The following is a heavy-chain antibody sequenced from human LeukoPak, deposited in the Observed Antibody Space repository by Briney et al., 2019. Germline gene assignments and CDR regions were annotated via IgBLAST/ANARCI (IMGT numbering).Heavy chain of an antibody. J-gene: IGHJ6*02. CDR2: IYYSGST. D-gene: IGHD3-10*01. CDR1: GGSISSYY. V-gene: IGHV4-59*08. CDR3: AGSPLWFGELFASYYYYYGMDV. Sequence: PETLSLTCTVSGGSISSYYWSWIRQPPGKGLEWIGYIYYSGSTNYNPSLKSRVTISVDTSKNQFSLKLSSVTAADTAVYYCAGSPLWFGELFASYYYYYGMDVWGQGTTVTVSS.